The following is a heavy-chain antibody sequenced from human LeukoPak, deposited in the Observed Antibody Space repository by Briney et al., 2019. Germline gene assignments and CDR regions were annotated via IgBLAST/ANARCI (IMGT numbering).Heavy chain of an antibody. CDR2: IWHDGSVL. CDR1: GFTLRSYG. Sequence: PGGSLRLSCAASGFTLRSYGMHWVRQAPGEGLEWVAVIWHDGSVLDHSESVKGRFTVSRDNRKNTLYLQMDSPRVEDTAVYYCARDRGQDDPIDIWGQGTLVTVSS. D-gene: IGHD3-10*01. J-gene: IGHJ4*02. CDR3: ARDRGQDDPIDI. V-gene: IGHV3-33*01.